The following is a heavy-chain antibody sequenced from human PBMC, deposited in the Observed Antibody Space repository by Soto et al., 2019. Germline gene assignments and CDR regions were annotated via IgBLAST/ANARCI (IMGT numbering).Heavy chain of an antibody. J-gene: IGHJ6*02. CDR2: ISYDGSNK. Sequence: PGGSLRLSCAASGFTFSSYGMDWVRQAPGKGLEWVAVISYDGSNKYYADSVKGRFTISRDNSKNTLYLQMNSLRAEDTAVYYCAKELHEDYTYYYYGMDVWGQGTTVTVSS. CDR1: GFTFSSYG. CDR3: AKELHEDYTYYYYGMDV. D-gene: IGHD2-2*02. V-gene: IGHV3-30*18.